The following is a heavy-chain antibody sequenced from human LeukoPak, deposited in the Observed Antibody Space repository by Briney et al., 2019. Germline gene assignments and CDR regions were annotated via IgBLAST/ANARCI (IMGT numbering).Heavy chain of an antibody. Sequence: SETLSLTCTVSGGSISSSSYYWGWIRQPPGKGLEWIGSIYYSGSTYYNPSLKSRVTISVDTSKNQFSLKLSSVTAADTAVYYCARVVPYGDYPSYIDYWGQGTLVTVSS. D-gene: IGHD4-17*01. CDR3: ARVVPYGDYPSYIDY. J-gene: IGHJ4*02. V-gene: IGHV4-39*01. CDR2: IYYSGST. CDR1: GGSISSSSYY.